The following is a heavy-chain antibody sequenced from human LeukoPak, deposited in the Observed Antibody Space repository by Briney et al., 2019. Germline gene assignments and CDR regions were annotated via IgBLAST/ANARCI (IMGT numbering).Heavy chain of an antibody. CDR1: GFSFSSHG. D-gene: IGHD3-22*01. CDR3: AKDLGYYDSSGYYQFDY. Sequence: GGSLRLSCAASGFSFSSHGMSWVRQAPGKGLEWVSAISGSGGSTYYADSVKGRFTISRDNSKNTLYLQMNSLRAEDTAVYYCAKDLGYYDSSGYYQFDYWGQGTLVTVSS. CDR2: ISGSGGST. J-gene: IGHJ4*02. V-gene: IGHV3-23*01.